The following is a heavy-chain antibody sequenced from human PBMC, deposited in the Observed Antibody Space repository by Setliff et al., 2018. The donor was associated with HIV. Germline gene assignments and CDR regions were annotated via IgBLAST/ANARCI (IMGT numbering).Heavy chain of an antibody. CDR3: ARRVLTSSDYFDY. V-gene: IGHV2-5*01. J-gene: IGHJ4*02. D-gene: IGHD2-2*01. CDR1: GFSLNTYGVG. CDR2: IYWNDVE. Sequence: SGPTLVNPTQTLTLTCTFSGFSLNTYGVGVGWIRQPPGKALEWLALIYWNDVERYNASLKTRLTVSKDTSKNQVVLSLANMDPVDTATYYCARRVLTSSDYFDYWGQGALVTVSS.